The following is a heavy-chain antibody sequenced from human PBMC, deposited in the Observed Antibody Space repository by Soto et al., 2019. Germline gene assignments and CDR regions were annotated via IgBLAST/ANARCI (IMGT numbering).Heavy chain of an antibody. CDR2: ISSSSSTI. CDR3: ARATPKYFDWLYPDAFDI. Sequence: WGSLRLSFAACGFTFSSYSMNWVRQAPGKGLEWVSYISSSSSTIYYADSVKGRFTISRDNAKNSLYLQMNSLRAEDTAVYYCARATPKYFDWLYPDAFDIWGQGTMVTVSS. CDR1: GFTFSSYS. V-gene: IGHV3-48*01. J-gene: IGHJ3*02. D-gene: IGHD3-9*01.